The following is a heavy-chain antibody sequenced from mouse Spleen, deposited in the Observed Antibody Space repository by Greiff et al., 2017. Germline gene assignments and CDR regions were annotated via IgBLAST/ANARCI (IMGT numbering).Heavy chain of an antibody. Sequence: DVMLVESGGGLVKLGGSLKLSCAASGFTFSSYAMSWVRQTPEKRLEWVATISSGGGNTYYPDSVKGRFTISRDNAKNTLYLQMSSLKSEDTAMYYCARQGYYAMDYWGQGTSVTVSS. CDR1: GFTFSSYA. V-gene: IGHV5-9*01. J-gene: IGHJ4*01. CDR2: ISSGGGNT. CDR3: ARQGYYAMDY.